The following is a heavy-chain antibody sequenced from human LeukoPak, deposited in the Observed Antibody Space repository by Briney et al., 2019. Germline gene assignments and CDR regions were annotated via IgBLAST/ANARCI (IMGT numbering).Heavy chain of an antibody. CDR2: ISSSSSTI. Sequence: PGGSLRLSCAASGFTFSSYSMNWVRQAPGKGLEWVSYISSSSSTIYYADSVKGRFTISRDNAKNSLYLQMNSLRAEDTAVYYCARDYDILTGYYKPPPNYFDYWGQGTLVTVSS. J-gene: IGHJ4*02. V-gene: IGHV3-48*01. D-gene: IGHD3-9*01. CDR1: GFTFSSYS. CDR3: ARDYDILTGYYKPPPNYFDY.